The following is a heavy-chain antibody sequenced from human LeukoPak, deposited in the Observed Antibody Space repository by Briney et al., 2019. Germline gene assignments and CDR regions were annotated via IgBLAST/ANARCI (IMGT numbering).Heavy chain of an antibody. J-gene: IGHJ5*02. CDR2: INPNSGGT. Sequence: GASVKVSCKASGYTFTGYYMHWVRQAPGQGLEWMGWINPNSGGTNYAQKFQGRVTMTRDTSISTAYKELSRLRSDDTAVYYCARGKYSSSWYIFDPWGQGALVTVSS. D-gene: IGHD6-13*01. CDR1: GYTFTGYY. CDR3: ARGKYSSSWYIFDP. V-gene: IGHV1-2*02.